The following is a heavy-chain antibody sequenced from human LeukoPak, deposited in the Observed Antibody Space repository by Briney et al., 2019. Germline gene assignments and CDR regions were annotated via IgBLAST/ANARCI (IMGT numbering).Heavy chain of an antibody. D-gene: IGHD3-10*01. CDR1: GFTFSSFG. V-gene: IGHV3-30*18. Sequence: GGSLRLSCAASGFTFSSFGMHWVRQAPGKGLEWVAVISYIGSNKYYAGSVKGRFTISRDNSKNTLYLQMNSLRAEDTAVYYCAKDLGVGAAGSSYFGMDVWGQGITVTVSS. CDR3: AKDLGVGAAGSSYFGMDV. CDR2: ISYIGSNK. J-gene: IGHJ6*02.